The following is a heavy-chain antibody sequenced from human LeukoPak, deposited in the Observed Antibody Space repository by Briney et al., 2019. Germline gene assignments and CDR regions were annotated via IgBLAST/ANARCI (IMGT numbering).Heavy chain of an antibody. D-gene: IGHD3-10*01. CDR1: GFTFSSFG. V-gene: IGHV3-30*18. Sequence: GGSLRLSCAASGFTFSSFGMHWVRQAPGKGLEWVAVISYIGSNKYYAGSVKGRFTISRDNSKNTLYLQMNSLRAEDTAVYYCAKDLGVGAAGSSYFGMDVWGQGITVTVSS. CDR3: AKDLGVGAAGSSYFGMDV. CDR2: ISYIGSNK. J-gene: IGHJ6*02.